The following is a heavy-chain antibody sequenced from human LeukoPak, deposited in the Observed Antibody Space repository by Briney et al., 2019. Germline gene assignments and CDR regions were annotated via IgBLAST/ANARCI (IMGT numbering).Heavy chain of an antibody. CDR3: ARSYSSTWYGDFQH. J-gene: IGHJ1*01. V-gene: IGHV4-59*01. CDR2: IYYSGST. D-gene: IGHD6-13*01. Sequence: SETLSLTCTVSGGSISGYFWSWIRQPLGKGLEWIGYIYYSGSTNYNPSLKSRVTISVDTSKNQFSLKLSSVTAADTAVYYCARSYSSTWYGDFQHWAQGTLVTVSS. CDR1: GGSISGYF.